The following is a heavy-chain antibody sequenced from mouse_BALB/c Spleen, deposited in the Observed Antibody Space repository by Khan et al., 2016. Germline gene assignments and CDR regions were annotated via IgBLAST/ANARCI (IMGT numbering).Heavy chain of an antibody. CDR3: AREDYGSTYAMDY. D-gene: IGHD1-1*01. Sequence: VELVESGGGLVKPGGSLKLSCAASGFIFSSYAMSWVRQIPEKRLEWVASISSGGSTYYPDSVKGRFTIYRENARNILYLQMSRLRSEDTAMYYCAREDYGSTYAMDYWGQGTSVTVSS. V-gene: IGHV5-6-5*01. J-gene: IGHJ4*01. CDR1: GFIFSSYA. CDR2: ISSGGST.